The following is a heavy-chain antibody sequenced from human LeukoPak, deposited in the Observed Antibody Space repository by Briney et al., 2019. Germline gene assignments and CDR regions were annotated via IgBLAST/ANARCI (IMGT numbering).Heavy chain of an antibody. CDR1: GIIFSNYA. CDR2: IGSDGGST. V-gene: IGHV3-64*01. CDR3: ARGRQGAKTRYFDL. J-gene: IGHJ2*01. D-gene: IGHD1-26*01. Sequence: GGSLRLSCAASGIIFSNYAMHWVRQGPGKGLECISTIGSDGGSTYYANSVKGRFTISRDNSKNTLYLQMGSLRAEDMAVYYCARGRQGAKTRYFDLWGRGTRVTVPS.